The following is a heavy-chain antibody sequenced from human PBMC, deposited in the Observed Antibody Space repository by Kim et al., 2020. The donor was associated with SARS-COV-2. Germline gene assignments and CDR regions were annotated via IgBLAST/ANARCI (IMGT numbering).Heavy chain of an antibody. CDR2: ISRYGGTT. CDR1: GFTFSSYA. Sequence: GGSLRLSCSASGFTFSSYAMHWVRQAPGKGLEYVSAISRYGGTTYNADSVKGRFTISRDNSKNTLYLQMRSLRAEDTAVYYCVKSIYCSSTSCYDYFDYWGQGTLVTVSS. D-gene: IGHD2-2*01. CDR3: VKSIYCSSTSCYDYFDY. V-gene: IGHV3-64D*09. J-gene: IGHJ4*02.